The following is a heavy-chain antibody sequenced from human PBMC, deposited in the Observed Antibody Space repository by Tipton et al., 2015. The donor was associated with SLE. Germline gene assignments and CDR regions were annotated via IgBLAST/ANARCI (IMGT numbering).Heavy chain of an antibody. J-gene: IGHJ3*02. D-gene: IGHD3-10*01. V-gene: IGHV3-23*03. Sequence: SLRLSCAASGFTFSSYAMSCVRQAPGKGLEWVSVIYSGGRTYNADSVKGRFTISRDNSKNTLYLQMNSLRVEDTAVYYCAKDFDYGSGHDAFDIWGQGTRVTVSS. CDR2: IYSGGRT. CDR3: AKDFDYGSGHDAFDI. CDR1: GFTFSSYA.